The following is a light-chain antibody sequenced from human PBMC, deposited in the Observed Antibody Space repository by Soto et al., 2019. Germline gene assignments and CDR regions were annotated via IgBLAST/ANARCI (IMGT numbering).Light chain of an antibody. CDR2: DVS. CDR1: SSDIGGYKY. J-gene: IGLJ1*01. V-gene: IGLV2-14*01. Sequence: QSVLTQPASVSGSPGQSITISCTGTSSDIGGYKYVSWYQQNPDKAPKLMIYDVSYRPSGVSDRFSGSKSGNTASLTISGLQAEDEADYYCSSYTSINTHVFGTGTKLTV. CDR3: SSYTSINTHV.